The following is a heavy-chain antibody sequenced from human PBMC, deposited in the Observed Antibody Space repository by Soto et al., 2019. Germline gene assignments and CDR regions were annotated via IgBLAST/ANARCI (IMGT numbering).Heavy chain of an antibody. J-gene: IGHJ5*01. CDR3: ARRQVGATKGKSWFDS. Sequence: EVHLLQSGGGLLQPGGSLRLSCSASGFDFSSHTMIWVRQAPGKGLEWFASIGNSGDISNYGDSVKGRFTISRDNSKSTLDLEMNSLRAEDTGLYFCARRQVGATKGKSWFDSWGKGTLVTVSS. CDR2: IGNSGDIS. V-gene: IGHV3-23*01. CDR1: GFDFSSHT. D-gene: IGHD1-26*01.